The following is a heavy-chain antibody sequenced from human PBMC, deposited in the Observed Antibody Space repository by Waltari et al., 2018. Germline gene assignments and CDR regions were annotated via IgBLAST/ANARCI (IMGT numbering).Heavy chain of an antibody. Sequence: QVQLQQWGAGLLKPSETLSLTCAVYGGSFSGYSWSWIRHAPGKGLEWIGEINHSGSTNYNPSLKSRVTISVDTSKNQFSLKVSSVTAADTAVYYCARQFSSGWYSEYWGQGTLVTVSS. J-gene: IGHJ4*02. CDR3: ARQFSSGWYSEY. V-gene: IGHV4-34*01. CDR1: GGSFSGYS. D-gene: IGHD6-19*01. CDR2: INHSGST.